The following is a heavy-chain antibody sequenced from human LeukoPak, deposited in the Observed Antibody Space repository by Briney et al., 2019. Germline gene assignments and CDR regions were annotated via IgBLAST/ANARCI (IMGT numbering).Heavy chain of an antibody. D-gene: IGHD3-3*01. CDR3: ARGTTIFGVVIDY. V-gene: IGHV4-34*01. J-gene: IGHJ4*02. CDR1: GGSFSGYY. CDR2: INHSGST. Sequence: PSETLSLTCAVYGGSFSGYYWSWIRQPPGKGLEWIGEINHSGSTNYNPSLKSRVTISVDPSKNQFSLKLSSVTAADTAVYYCARGTTIFGVVIDYWGQGTLVTVSS.